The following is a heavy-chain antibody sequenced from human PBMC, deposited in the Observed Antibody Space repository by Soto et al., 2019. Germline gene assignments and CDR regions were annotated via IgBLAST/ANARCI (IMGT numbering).Heavy chain of an antibody. D-gene: IGHD2-15*01. CDR3: ARFLGYCSGDSCRIDY. V-gene: IGHV4-39*01. Sequence: SETLSLTCTVSGGSISSSSYYWGWIRQPPGKGLEWIGSIYYSGSTYYNLSLKSRVTISVDTSKNQFSLKLSSVTAADTAVYFCARFLGYCSGDSCRIDYWGQGSLVPGSS. CDR2: IYYSGST. CDR1: GGSISSSSYY. J-gene: IGHJ4*02.